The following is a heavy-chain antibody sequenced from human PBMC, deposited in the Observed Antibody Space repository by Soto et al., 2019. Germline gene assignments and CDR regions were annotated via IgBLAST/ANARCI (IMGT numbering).Heavy chain of an antibody. J-gene: IGHJ5*02. CDR3: ARDLYQGLSWFDP. D-gene: IGHD3-16*02. V-gene: IGHV4-59*01. Sequence: TSETLSLTCTVSGGYISSYYWSWIRQPPGKGLELIGHISYSGGSKYSPSFRSRVSMSIDTSKSQVSLKLSSVTAADTAIYYCARDLYQGLSWFDPWGQGTLVTVSS. CDR2: ISYSGGS. CDR1: GGYISSYY.